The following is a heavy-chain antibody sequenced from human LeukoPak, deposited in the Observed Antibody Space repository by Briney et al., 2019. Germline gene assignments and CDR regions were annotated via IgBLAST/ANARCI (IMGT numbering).Heavy chain of an antibody. J-gene: IGHJ4*02. Sequence: SETLSLTCTVSVGSNNSYYWSWIRQPAGKGLEWIGRIYTSGSTNYNPSLKSRVTMSVDTSKNQFSLKLSSVTAADTAVYYCAREGCSGGSCNFDYWGQGTLVTVSS. D-gene: IGHD2-15*01. CDR1: VGSNNSYY. CDR3: AREGCSGGSCNFDY. CDR2: IYTSGST. V-gene: IGHV4-4*07.